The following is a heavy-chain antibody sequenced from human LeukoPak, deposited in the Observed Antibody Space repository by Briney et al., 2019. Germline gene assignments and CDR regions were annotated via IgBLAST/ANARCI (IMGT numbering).Heavy chain of an antibody. J-gene: IGHJ6*04. CDR3: AELGITMTGGV. CDR2: ITGSGGST. Sequence: GGTLRLSCAASGFSFSNYGMNWVRQAPGKGLEWVSGITGSGGSTYYAGSVKGRFTISRDNSKNSLYLQMNSLRAEDTAVYYCAELGITMTGGVWGKGTTVTISS. D-gene: IGHD3-10*02. CDR1: GFSFSNYG. V-gene: IGHV3-23*01.